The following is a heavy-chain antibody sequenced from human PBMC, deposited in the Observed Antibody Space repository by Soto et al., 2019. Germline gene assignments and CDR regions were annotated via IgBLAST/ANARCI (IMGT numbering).Heavy chain of an antibody. CDR2: IWYDGSNK. D-gene: IGHD4-17*01. CDR3: ARDPGTYGDYDGVYYYYYYYMDV. CDR1: GFTFSSYG. J-gene: IGHJ6*03. Sequence: GGSLRLSCAASGFTFSSYGMHWVRQAPGKGLEWVAVIWYDGSNKYYADSVKGRFTISRDNSKNTLYLQMNSLRAEDTAVYYCARDPGTYGDYDGVYYYYYYYMDVWGKGTTVTVSS. V-gene: IGHV3-33*01.